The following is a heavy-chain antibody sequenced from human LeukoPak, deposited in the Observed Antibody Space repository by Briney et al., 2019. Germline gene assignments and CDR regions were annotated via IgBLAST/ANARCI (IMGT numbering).Heavy chain of an antibody. Sequence: SETLSLTCTVSGGSISSYYWGWIRQPPGKGLEWIGYIYYSGSTNYNPSLKSRVTISVDTSKNQFSLKLSSVTAADTAVYYCARRGGTMEHFDYWGQGTLVTVSS. CDR2: IYYSGST. CDR1: GGSISSYY. V-gene: IGHV4-59*01. D-gene: IGHD3-10*01. CDR3: ARRGGTMEHFDY. J-gene: IGHJ4*02.